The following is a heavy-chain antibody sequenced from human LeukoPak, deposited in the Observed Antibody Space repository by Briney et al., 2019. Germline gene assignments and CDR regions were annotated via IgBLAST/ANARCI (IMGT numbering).Heavy chain of an antibody. Sequence: GGSLRLSCAASGFTFSSYGMHWVRQAPGKGLEWVAVISYDGSNKYYADSVKGRFTISRDNSKNTLYLQMNSLRAEDTAVYYCARHRYCSGGSCRNWFDPWGQGTLVTVSS. CDR3: ARHRYCSGGSCRNWFDP. V-gene: IGHV3-30*03. J-gene: IGHJ5*02. CDR1: GFTFSSYG. D-gene: IGHD2-15*01. CDR2: ISYDGSNK.